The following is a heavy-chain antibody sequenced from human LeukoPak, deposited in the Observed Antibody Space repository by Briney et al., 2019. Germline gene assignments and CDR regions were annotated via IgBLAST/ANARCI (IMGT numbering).Heavy chain of an antibody. CDR2: IDDSGST. CDR3: ATGDLGAPEY. D-gene: IGHD1-26*01. V-gene: IGHV4-31*03. J-gene: IGHJ4*02. Sequence: SETLSLTCTVSGGSISSGGYYWSWLRQHPGKGLEWIGYIDDSGSTYYNPSLKSRITISVDTSKNQFSLKLSSVTAADTAVYYCATGDLGAPEYWGQGTLVTVSS. CDR1: GGSISSGGYY.